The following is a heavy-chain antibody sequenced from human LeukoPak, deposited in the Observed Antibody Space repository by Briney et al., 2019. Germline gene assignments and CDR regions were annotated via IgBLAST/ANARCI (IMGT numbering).Heavy chain of an antibody. Sequence: SETLSLTCIVSGGSFTSYYYSWLRQAPGQGLEWMGYIHTNGPTNYNPSVKSRVTISVDTSKNQFSLKLSSVTAADTAVYYCARLGSGSYFGVNWFDPWGQGTLVTVSS. V-gene: IGHV4-4*09. J-gene: IGHJ5*02. CDR1: GGSFTSYY. CDR3: ARLGSGSYFGVNWFDP. CDR2: IHTNGPT. D-gene: IGHD3-10*01.